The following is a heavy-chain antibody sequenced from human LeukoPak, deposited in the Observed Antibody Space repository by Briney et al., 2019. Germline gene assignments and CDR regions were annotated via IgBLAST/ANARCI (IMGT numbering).Heavy chain of an antibody. CDR1: GFTFSPYS. Sequence: PGGSLRLSCAASGFTFSPYSMNWVRQAPGKGLQWVSSISSSGTYIYYADSVKGRFTISRDNSKNALYLQMNSLRAEDTAVYYCAKQAVAGQYPYYMDVWGKGTTVTVSS. CDR3: AKQAVAGQYPYYMDV. D-gene: IGHD6-19*01. CDR2: ISSSGTYI. J-gene: IGHJ6*03. V-gene: IGHV3-21*04.